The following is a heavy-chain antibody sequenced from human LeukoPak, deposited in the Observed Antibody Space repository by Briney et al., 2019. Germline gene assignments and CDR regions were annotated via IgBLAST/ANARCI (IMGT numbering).Heavy chain of an antibody. V-gene: IGHV4-34*01. Sequence: SETLSLTCAVYGGSFSGYYWSWIRQPPGEGLEWIGEINHSGSTNYNPSLKSRVTISVDTSKNQFSLKLSSVTAADTAVYYCASTFWSGYYTYDYWGQGTLVTVSS. D-gene: IGHD3-3*01. CDR1: GGSFSGYY. CDR2: INHSGST. J-gene: IGHJ4*02. CDR3: ASTFWSGYYTYDY.